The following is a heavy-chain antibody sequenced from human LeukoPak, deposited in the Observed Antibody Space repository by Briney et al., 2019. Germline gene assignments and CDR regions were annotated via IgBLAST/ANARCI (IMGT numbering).Heavy chain of an antibody. CDR3: ARSPYSYGQGIYYGMDV. V-gene: IGHV3-30-3*01. J-gene: IGHJ6*02. Sequence: GGSLRLSCAASGFTFSSYAMHWVRQAPGKGLEWVAVISYDGSNKYYADSVKGRFTISRDNSKNTLYLQMNSLRAEDTAVYYCARSPYSYGQGIYYGMDVWGQGTTVTVSS. D-gene: IGHD5-18*01. CDR1: GFTFSSYA. CDR2: ISYDGSNK.